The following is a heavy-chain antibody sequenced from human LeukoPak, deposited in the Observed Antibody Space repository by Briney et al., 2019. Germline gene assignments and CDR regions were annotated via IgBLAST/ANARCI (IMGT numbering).Heavy chain of an antibody. D-gene: IGHD3-3*01. CDR2: ISWNSGSI. CDR3: AKGSDFWSGSI. Sequence: GRSLRLSCAASGFTFDDYAMHWVRQAPGKGLEWVSGISWNSGSIGYADSVKGRFTISSDNAKNSLYLQMNSLRAEDTALYYCAKGSDFWSGSIWGQGTMVTVSS. J-gene: IGHJ3*02. CDR1: GFTFDDYA. V-gene: IGHV3-9*01.